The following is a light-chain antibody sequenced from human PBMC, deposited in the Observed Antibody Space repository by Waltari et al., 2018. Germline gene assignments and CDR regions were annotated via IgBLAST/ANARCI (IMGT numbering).Light chain of an antibody. CDR2: DTS. CDR3: QQRRNWPLT. CDR1: QSVDMY. V-gene: IGKV3-11*01. J-gene: IGKJ4*01. Sequence: EIVLTQSPATLSLSPGDRVNLSCRASQSVDMYLAWYQQRPGQAPRLLIYDTSNRATDIPARFSGSVSETDFSLTISSLEPEDFGVYYWQQRRNWPLTFGGGTKVEIK.